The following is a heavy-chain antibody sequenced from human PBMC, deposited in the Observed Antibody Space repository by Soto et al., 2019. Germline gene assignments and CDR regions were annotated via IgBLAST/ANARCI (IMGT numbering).Heavy chain of an antibody. J-gene: IGHJ6*02. CDR2: IIPILGTA. CDR3: ARADSTVWDYYCGMDV. CDR1: GGTFSSYA. Sequence: SVKVSCKASGGTFSSYAISWVRQPPGQGLEWMGGIIPILGTANYAQKFQGRVTITADESTSTAYMELSSLRSEDTAVYYCARADSTVWDYYCGMDVWGQGTTVTVSS. V-gene: IGHV1-69*13. D-gene: IGHD4-17*01.